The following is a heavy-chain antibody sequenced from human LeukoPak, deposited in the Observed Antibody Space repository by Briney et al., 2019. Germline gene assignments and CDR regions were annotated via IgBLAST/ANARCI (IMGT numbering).Heavy chain of an antibody. D-gene: IGHD3-10*01. J-gene: IGHJ5*02. CDR3: ARSLPKPRWFGELLGKSGGIWFDP. V-gene: IGHV1-2*02. Sequence: AASVKVSCKASGYTFTGYYMHWVRQAPGQGLEWMGWINPNSGGTNYAQKFQGRVTMTRDTSISTAYMELSRLRSDDTAVYYCARSLPKPRWFGELLGKSGGIWFDPWGQGTLVTVSS. CDR1: GYTFTGYY. CDR2: INPNSGGT.